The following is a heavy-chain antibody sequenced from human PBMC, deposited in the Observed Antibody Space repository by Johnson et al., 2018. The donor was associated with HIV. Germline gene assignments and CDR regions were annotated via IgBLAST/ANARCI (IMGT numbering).Heavy chain of an antibody. Sequence: VQLVESGGGLVQPGGSLRLSCAASGISVSGYYMSWVRQAPGKGLEWVSVLFSGGSTYYADSVKGRFTISRDNSKNTLYLQMNSLRAEYTAVYYCARACRDGYTCDAFDIWGQGTMVTVSS. CDR3: ARACRDGYTCDAFDI. J-gene: IGHJ3*02. D-gene: IGHD5-24*01. V-gene: IGHV3-66*01. CDR2: LFSGGST. CDR1: GISVSGYY.